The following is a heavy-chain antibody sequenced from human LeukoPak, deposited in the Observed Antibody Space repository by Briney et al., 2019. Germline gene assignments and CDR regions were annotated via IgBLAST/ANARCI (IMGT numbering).Heavy chain of an antibody. V-gene: IGHV3-64*01. CDR2: ISSNGGST. J-gene: IGHJ4*02. CDR3: ARRYCSGGSCSNEYYFDY. D-gene: IGHD2-15*01. Sequence: PGGSLRLSCAASGFTFSSYAMHWVRQAPGKGLEYVSAISSNGGSTYYANSVKGRFTISRDNSKNTLYLQMGSLRAEDMAVFYCARRYCSGGSCSNEYYFDYWGQGTLVTVSS. CDR1: GFTFSSYA.